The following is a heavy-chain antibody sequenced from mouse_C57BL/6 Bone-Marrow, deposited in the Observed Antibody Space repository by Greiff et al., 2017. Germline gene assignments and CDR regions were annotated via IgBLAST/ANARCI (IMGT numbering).Heavy chain of an antibody. CDR2: IYPGDGDT. Sequence: QVQLQQSGAELVKPGASVKISCKASGYAFSSYWMNWVKQRPGKGLEWIGQIYPGDGDTNYNGKFKGKATLTADKSSSTAYMQLSSLTSEDSAVYFCARIYSSGSYDFDYWGQGTTLTVSS. V-gene: IGHV1-80*01. D-gene: IGHD3-2*02. CDR1: GYAFSSYW. CDR3: ARIYSSGSYDFDY. J-gene: IGHJ2*01.